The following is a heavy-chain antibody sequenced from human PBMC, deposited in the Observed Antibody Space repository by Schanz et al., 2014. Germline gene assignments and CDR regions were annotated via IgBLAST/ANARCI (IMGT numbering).Heavy chain of an antibody. J-gene: IGHJ4*02. CDR1: GFRFDDYA. Sequence: EVQLVESGGGLVQPGRSLRLSCVASGFRFDDYAMHWVRQAPGKGLEWVSGMSWNAGSLGYGDSVKGRFSISRDNSKNALYLQMDSLRAEDTAVYYCASSGAGYSSSWDFDYWGQGTLVTVSS. V-gene: IGHV3-9*01. D-gene: IGHD6-13*01. CDR3: ASSGAGYSSSWDFDY. CDR2: MSWNAGSL.